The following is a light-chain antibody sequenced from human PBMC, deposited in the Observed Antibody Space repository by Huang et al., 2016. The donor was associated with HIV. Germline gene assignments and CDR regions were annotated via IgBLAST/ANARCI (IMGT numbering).Light chain of an antibody. CDR1: QSLLHTDGKTY. J-gene: IGKJ1*01. Sequence: DIVMAQAPLSLSVTPGQTASISCKSSQSLLHTDGKTYLYWYLQKPGQSLHLLIYEVSNRLSGVPDRFSGSGSGTDFTLTISRVEAEDAGIYYCMQSIQPATFGQGTKVEIK. CDR2: EVS. CDR3: MQSIQPAT. V-gene: IGKV2D-29*02.